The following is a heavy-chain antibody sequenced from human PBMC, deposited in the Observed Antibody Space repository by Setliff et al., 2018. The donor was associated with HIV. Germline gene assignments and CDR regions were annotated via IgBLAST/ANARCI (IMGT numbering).Heavy chain of an antibody. J-gene: IGHJ6*03. D-gene: IGHD1-20*01. CDR1: GDTFTDYY. CDR2: INPNSGGT. V-gene: IGHV1-2*02. Sequence: ASVKVSCKASGDTFTDYYMHWLRQAPGQGLEWLGGINPNSGGTNYAQKFQGRVTMTTDTSITTVYMDLSSLTSDDTAVYYCARAESLGWYYNYMDDWGKGTTVTVSS. CDR3: ARAESLGWYYNYMDD.